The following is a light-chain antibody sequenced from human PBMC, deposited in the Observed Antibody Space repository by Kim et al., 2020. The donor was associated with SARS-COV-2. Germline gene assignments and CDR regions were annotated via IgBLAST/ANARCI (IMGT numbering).Light chain of an antibody. CDR3: QSYHGGLEV. V-gene: IGLV6-57*04. Sequence: FMLTQPQSVSASPGKTVTISCSRSSGSIGANYVQWFQQRPDSAPTVVIYEDHHRPSGVPDRFSASIDTSLNSASLTISGLQTDDEADYFCQSYHGGLEVFGGGTKVTFL. CDR2: EDH. CDR1: SGSIGANY. J-gene: IGLJ2*01.